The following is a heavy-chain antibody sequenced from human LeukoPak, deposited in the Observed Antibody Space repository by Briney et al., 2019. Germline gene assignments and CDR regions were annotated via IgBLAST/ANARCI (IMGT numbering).Heavy chain of an antibody. J-gene: IGHJ4*02. CDR1: GFTFSNSA. CDR3: AKDPRGYSYGDDY. V-gene: IGHV3-23*01. CDR2: LSGSGGST. D-gene: IGHD5-18*01. Sequence: TGGSLRLSCAASGFTFSNSAMSWVRQAPGKGLEWVSTLSGSGGSTYYADSVKGRFTISRDNSKNTLYLQMNSLRAEDTAVYYCAKDPRGYSYGDDYWGQGTLVTVSS.